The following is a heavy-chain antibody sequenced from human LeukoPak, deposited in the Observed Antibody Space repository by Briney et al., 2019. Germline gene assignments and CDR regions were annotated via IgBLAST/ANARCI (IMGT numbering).Heavy chain of an antibody. V-gene: IGHV1-24*01. D-gene: IGHD1-26*01. Sequence: GASVKVPCKVSGYTLTELSMHWVRQAPGKGLEWMGGFDPEDGETIYAQKFQGRVTMAEDTSTDTAYMELSSLRSEDTAVYYCATFFSRGSYFDYWGQGTLVTVSS. J-gene: IGHJ4*02. CDR2: FDPEDGET. CDR1: GYTLTELS. CDR3: ATFFSRGSYFDY.